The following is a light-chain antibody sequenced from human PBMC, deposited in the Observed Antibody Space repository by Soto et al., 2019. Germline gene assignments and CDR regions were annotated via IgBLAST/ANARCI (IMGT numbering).Light chain of an antibody. V-gene: IGKV1-5*01. Sequence: DIHMTQSPSTLSASVGDRVTITCRASQSINYWLAWYQQKPGQAPKVLIYDASSLESGVPSRFSGSGSGTEFTLTISSLQPDDFATYYCQQYDSVLGTFGQGTKGDI. CDR1: QSINYW. J-gene: IGKJ1*01. CDR2: DAS. CDR3: QQYDSVLGT.